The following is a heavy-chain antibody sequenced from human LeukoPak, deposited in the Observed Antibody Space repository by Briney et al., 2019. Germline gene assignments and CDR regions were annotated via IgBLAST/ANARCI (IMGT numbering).Heavy chain of an antibody. J-gene: IGHJ4*02. CDR2: ISYDGSNK. V-gene: IGHV3-30*03. Sequence: GGSLRLSCAASGFTFSSYGMHWVRQAPGKGLEWVAVISYDGSNKYYADSVKGRFTIFTDTSKSTLYLQINSLRPEDTAVYYCARDLVSYSSSPLHWGQGTLVTVSS. CDR3: ARDLVSYSSSPLH. CDR1: GFTFSSYG. D-gene: IGHD6-6*01.